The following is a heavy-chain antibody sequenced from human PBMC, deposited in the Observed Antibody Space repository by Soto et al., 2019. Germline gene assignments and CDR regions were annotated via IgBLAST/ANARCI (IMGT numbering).Heavy chain of an antibody. V-gene: IGHV5-51*01. D-gene: IGHD6-19*01. CDR2: IYPGDSDT. Sequence: GESLKISCKGSGYSFTSYWIGWVRQMPGKGLEWMGIIYPGDSDTRYNPSFQGQVTISADKSISTAYLQWSSLKASDTAMYYCARHAVAVAAPYYYYGMDVWGQGTTVTVSS. J-gene: IGHJ6*02. CDR3: ARHAVAVAAPYYYYGMDV. CDR1: GYSFTSYW.